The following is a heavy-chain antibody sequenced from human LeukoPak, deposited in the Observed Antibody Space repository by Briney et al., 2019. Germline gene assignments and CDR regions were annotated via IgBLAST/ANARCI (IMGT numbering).Heavy chain of an antibody. J-gene: IGHJ5*02. V-gene: IGHV1-18*01. CDR2: ISAYNGNT. CDR3: AREEDYGDYVDWFDP. Sequence: GALVKVSCKASGYTFTSYGISWVRQAPGQGLEWMGWISAYNGNTNYAQKLQGRVTMTTDTSTSTAYMELRSLRSDDTAVYYCAREEDYGDYVDWFDPWGQGTLVTVSS. CDR1: GYTFTSYG. D-gene: IGHD4-17*01.